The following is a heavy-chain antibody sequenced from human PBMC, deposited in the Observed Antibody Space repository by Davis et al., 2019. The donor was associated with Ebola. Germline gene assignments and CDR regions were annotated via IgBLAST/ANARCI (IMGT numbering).Heavy chain of an antibody. CDR3: ARGSRYSYGPYYGMDV. CDR2: TRNKANSYTT. J-gene: IGHJ6*02. V-gene: IGHV3-72*01. D-gene: IGHD5-18*01. CDR1: GFTFSSYS. Sequence: GESLKISCAASGFTFSSYSMNWVRQAPGKGLEWVGRTRNKANSYTTEYAASVKGRFTISRDDSKNSLYLQMNSLKTEDTAVYYCARGSRYSYGPYYGMDVWGQGTTVTVSS.